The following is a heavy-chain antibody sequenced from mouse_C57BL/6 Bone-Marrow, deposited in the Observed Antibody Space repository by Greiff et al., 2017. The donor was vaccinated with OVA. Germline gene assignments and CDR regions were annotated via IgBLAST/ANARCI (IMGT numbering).Heavy chain of an antibody. CDR1: GYTFTSYW. Sequence: QVQLQQPGAELVKPGASVKLSCKASGYTFTSYWITWVKQRPGQGLEWMGDIYPGSGSTNYNEKFKSKATLTVDTSSSTAYMQLSSMTSEDSAVSCYAREILRSKGYAMDYWGQGTSVTVSS. D-gene: IGHD1-1*01. V-gene: IGHV1-55*01. J-gene: IGHJ4*01. CDR3: AREILRSKGYAMDY. CDR2: IYPGSGST.